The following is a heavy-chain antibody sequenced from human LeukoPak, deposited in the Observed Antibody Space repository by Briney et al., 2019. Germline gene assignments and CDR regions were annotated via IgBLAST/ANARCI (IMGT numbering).Heavy chain of an antibody. Sequence: GASVKVSCKASGYILTSFDINWVRQANGHELYWITWMNPNSGNTGYAQKFQGRVTMTRNTSISTAYMELSSLRSEDTAVYYCARVDSSTDAFDIWGQGTMVTVSS. J-gene: IGHJ3*02. CDR1: GYILTSFD. CDR3: ARVDSSTDAFDI. CDR2: MNPNSGNT. V-gene: IGHV1-8*01. D-gene: IGHD3-9*01.